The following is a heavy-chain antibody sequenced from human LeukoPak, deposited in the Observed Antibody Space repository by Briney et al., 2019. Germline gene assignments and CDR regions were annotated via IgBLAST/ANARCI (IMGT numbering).Heavy chain of an antibody. J-gene: IGHJ5*02. CDR2: INSGGST. V-gene: IGHV3-66*01. CDR1: GFTVSSNY. D-gene: IGHD3-3*01. Sequence: PGGSLRLSCAASGFTVSSNYMSWVRQAPGKGLEWVSVINSGGSTYYADSVKGRFTISRDNAKNSLYLQMNSLRAEDTAVYYCARTMYYDFWSGLNRTPNWFDPWGQGTLVTVSS. CDR3: ARTMYYDFWSGLNRTPNWFDP.